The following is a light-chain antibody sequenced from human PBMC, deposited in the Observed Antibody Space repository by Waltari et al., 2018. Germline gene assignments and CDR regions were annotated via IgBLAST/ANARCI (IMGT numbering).Light chain of an antibody. V-gene: IGLV8-61*01. J-gene: IGLJ3*02. Sequence: QTVVTQEPSFSVSPGGTVTLTCGLSSGSVSTSYYPSWYQQTPGQPPRTLIYSTNTRSSGVPDRFSGSILGNKAALTITGAQADDESDYYCVLYMGSAWVFGGGTKLTVL. CDR1: SGSVSTSYY. CDR3: VLYMGSAWV. CDR2: STN.